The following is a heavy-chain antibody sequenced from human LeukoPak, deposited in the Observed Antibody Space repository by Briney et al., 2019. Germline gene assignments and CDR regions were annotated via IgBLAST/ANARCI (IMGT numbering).Heavy chain of an antibody. J-gene: IGHJ5*02. CDR3: ARAGVFRCSSTSCYRFDP. Sequence: SVKVSCKASGGTFSSYAISWVRQAPGQGLEWMGGIIPIFGTANYAQKFQGRVTITADESTSTAYMELSSLRSEDTAVYYCARAGVFRCSSTSCYRFDPWGQGTLVTVSS. V-gene: IGHV1-69*13. D-gene: IGHD2-2*02. CDR2: IIPIFGTA. CDR1: GGTFSSYA.